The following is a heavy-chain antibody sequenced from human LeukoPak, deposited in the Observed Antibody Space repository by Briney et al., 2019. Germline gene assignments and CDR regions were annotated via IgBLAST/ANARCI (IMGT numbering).Heavy chain of an antibody. J-gene: IGHJ5*02. D-gene: IGHD6-13*01. Sequence: SVKVSCKASGYTFTSYDINWVRQTPGQGLEWMGRIIPILGIANYAQKFQGRVTITADKSTSTAYMELSSLRSEDTAVYYCAREGPAAAGNNWFDPWGQGTLVAVSS. CDR2: IIPILGIA. CDR3: AREGPAAAGNNWFDP. V-gene: IGHV1-69*04. CDR1: GYTFTSYD.